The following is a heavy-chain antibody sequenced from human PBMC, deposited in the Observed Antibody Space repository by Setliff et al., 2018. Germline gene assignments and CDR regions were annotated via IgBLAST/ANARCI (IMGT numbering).Heavy chain of an antibody. Sequence: ASVKVSCKASGYTFTGYYMHWVRQAPGQGLEWMGWINPSSGGTNYAQKFQGWVTMTRDTSISTAYMELSRLRSDDTAVYYCARSDSSGYYFDYWGQGTLVTVSS. J-gene: IGHJ4*02. D-gene: IGHD3-22*01. CDR1: GYTFTGYY. CDR3: ARSDSSGYYFDY. V-gene: IGHV1-2*04. CDR2: INPSSGGT.